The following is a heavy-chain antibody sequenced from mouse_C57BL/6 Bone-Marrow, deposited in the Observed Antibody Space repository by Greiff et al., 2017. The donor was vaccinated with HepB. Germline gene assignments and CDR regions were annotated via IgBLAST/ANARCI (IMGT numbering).Heavy chain of an antibody. Sequence: DVKLQESGPGLVKPSQSLSLTCSVTGYSITSGYYWNWIRQFPGNKLEWMGYISYDGSNNYNPSLKNRISITRDTSKNQFFLKLNSVTTEDTATYYCAREGSRFYYYAMDYWGQGTSVTVSS. D-gene: IGHD1-1*01. CDR3: AREGSRFYYYAMDY. V-gene: IGHV3-6*01. CDR2: ISYDGSN. CDR1: GYSITSGYY. J-gene: IGHJ4*01.